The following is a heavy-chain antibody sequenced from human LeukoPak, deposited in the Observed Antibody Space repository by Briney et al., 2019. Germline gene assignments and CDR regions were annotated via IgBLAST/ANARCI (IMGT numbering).Heavy chain of an antibody. Sequence: ASVKVSCKASGYTFTSYYMHWVRQAPGQRLEWMGWIAAGNGNTEYSQKFQGRVTINRDTSASTAYMELSSLRSEDTAVYYCARDFVGGLTGMDVWGQGTTVTVSS. V-gene: IGHV1-3*01. CDR3: ARDFVGGLTGMDV. CDR2: IAAGNGNT. J-gene: IGHJ6*02. D-gene: IGHD3-10*01. CDR1: GYTFTSYY.